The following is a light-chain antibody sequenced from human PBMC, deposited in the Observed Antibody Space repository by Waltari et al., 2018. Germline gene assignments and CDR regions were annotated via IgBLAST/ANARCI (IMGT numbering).Light chain of an antibody. CDR3: MQALQTSIT. V-gene: IGKV2-28*01. CDR2: FGS. J-gene: IGKJ5*01. CDR1: LSLLHSNGYAY. Sequence: EIVLTQSPLSLPVTLGEPASISCTSSLSLLHSNGYAYLDWYVQRPGLPPRLLIYFGSYRASGVPDRFSGSGSVTDFTLKISKVEAEDVGVYYCMQALQTSITFGQGTRLEIK.